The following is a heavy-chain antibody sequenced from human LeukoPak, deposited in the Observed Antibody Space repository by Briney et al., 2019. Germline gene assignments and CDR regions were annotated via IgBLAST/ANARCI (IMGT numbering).Heavy chain of an antibody. J-gene: IGHJ4*02. CDR2: IYYSGST. Sequence: PSETLSLTRTVSGGSISSYYWSWIRQPPGKGLEWIGYIYYSGSTNYNPSLKSRVTISVDTSKNQFSLKLSSVTAADTAVYYCARQRGLYYYDSSGYYSGYYFDYWGQGTLVTVSS. D-gene: IGHD3-22*01. CDR1: GGSISSYY. CDR3: ARQRGLYYYDSSGYYSGYYFDY. V-gene: IGHV4-59*08.